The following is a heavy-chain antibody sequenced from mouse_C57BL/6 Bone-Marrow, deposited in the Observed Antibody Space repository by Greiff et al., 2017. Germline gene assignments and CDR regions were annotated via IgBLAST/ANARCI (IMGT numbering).Heavy chain of an antibody. V-gene: IGHV1-22*01. CDR3: ARNGHFDY. J-gene: IGHJ2*01. D-gene: IGHD1-1*01. CDR1: GYTFTDYN. Sequence: DVKLQESGPELVKPGASVKMSCKASGYTFTDYNMHWVKQSHGKSLEWIGYINPNNGGTSYNQKFKDKATLTVDKSSSTAYMQLSSLTSEDSAVYYCARNGHFDYWGQGTTLTVSS. CDR2: INPNNGGT.